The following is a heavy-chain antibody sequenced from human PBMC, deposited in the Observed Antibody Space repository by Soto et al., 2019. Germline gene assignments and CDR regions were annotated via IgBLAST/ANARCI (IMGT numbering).Heavy chain of an antibody. CDR1: GGSISSGGYY. Sequence: SETLSLTCTVSGGSISSGGYYWSWIRQHPGKGLEWIGYIYYSGSTYYNPSLKSRVTISVDTSKNQFSLKLSSVTAADTAVYYCAVSCVGCRGFNYYGMDVWGQGTTVTVSS. V-gene: IGHV4-31*03. D-gene: IGHD5-12*01. CDR2: IYYSGST. CDR3: AVSCVGCRGFNYYGMDV. J-gene: IGHJ6*02.